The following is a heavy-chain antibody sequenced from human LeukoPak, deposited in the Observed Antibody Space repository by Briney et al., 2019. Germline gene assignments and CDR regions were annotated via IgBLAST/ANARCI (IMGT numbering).Heavy chain of an antibody. CDR3: ARVRRYYYDSSAKGAFDI. CDR1: AYSVSTDYY. D-gene: IGHD3-22*01. J-gene: IGHJ3*02. V-gene: IGHV4-38-2*02. Sequence: PSETLSLTCTVSAYSVSTDYYWGWIRQPPGKGLEWIGNIYHDGSTYYNPSLKSRVTISVDTSKNQFSLKLSSVTAADTAVYYCARVRRYYYDSSAKGAFDIWGQGTMVTVSS. CDR2: IYHDGST.